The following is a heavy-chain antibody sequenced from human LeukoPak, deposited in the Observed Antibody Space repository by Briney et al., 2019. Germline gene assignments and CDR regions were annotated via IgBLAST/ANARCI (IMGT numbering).Heavy chain of an antibody. CDR1: GGTFSSYA. Sequence: ASVKVSCKASGGTFSSYAISWVRQATGQGLEWMGWMDPNSGNTGYAQKFQGRVTMTRNTSISTAYMELSSLRSEDTAVYYCAREARYYDFWSGYYHDAFDIWGQGTMVTVSS. J-gene: IGHJ3*02. V-gene: IGHV1-8*02. CDR3: AREARYYDFWSGYYHDAFDI. D-gene: IGHD3-3*01. CDR2: MDPNSGNT.